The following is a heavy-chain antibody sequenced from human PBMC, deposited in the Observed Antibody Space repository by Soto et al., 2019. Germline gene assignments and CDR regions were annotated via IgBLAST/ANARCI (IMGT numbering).Heavy chain of an antibody. D-gene: IGHD2-8*01. CDR3: ARDKEGHKWRDFDF. CDR1: GYTFTSYY. V-gene: IGHV1-46*01. CDR2: VDPSAGST. J-gene: IGHJ4*02. Sequence: ASVKVSCKASGYTFTSYYIHWVRQAPGQGLEWMGVVDPSAGSTTYTQKFQGRVTMTRDTSTNTVYMELSSLRSDDTAVYYCARDKEGHKWRDFDFCGQGPLGTVSS.